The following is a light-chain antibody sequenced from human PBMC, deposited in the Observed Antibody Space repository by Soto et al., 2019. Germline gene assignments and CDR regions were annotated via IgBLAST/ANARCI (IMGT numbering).Light chain of an antibody. CDR3: HQYGSAPAWT. CDR2: GAS. Sequence: EIVLTQSPGTLSLSPGESTTLSCRASQSVGRNFLAWYQQKPGRAPRLLIHGASYRATGIPDRFSGSGSETDFTLTISRLEPEDFAVYYCHQYGSAPAWTFGQGTKVEIK. V-gene: IGKV3-20*01. CDR1: QSVGRNF. J-gene: IGKJ1*01.